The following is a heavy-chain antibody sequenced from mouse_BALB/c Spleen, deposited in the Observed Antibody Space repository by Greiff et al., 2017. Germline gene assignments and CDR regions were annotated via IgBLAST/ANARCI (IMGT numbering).Heavy chain of an antibody. J-gene: IGHJ4*01. CDR1: GYSFTSYW. Sequence: VQLKESGTVLARPGASVKMSCKASGYSFTSYWMHWVKQRPGQGLEWIGAIYPGNSDTSYNQKFKGKAKLTAVTSASTAYMELSSLTNEDSAVYYCTIMVTNYYAMDYWGQGTSVTVSS. V-gene: IGHV1-5*01. CDR2: IYPGNSDT. D-gene: IGHD2-1*01. CDR3: TIMVTNYYAMDY.